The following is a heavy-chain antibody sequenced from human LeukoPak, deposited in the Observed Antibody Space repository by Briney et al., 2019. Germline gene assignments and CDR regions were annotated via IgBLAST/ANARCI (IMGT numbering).Heavy chain of an antibody. V-gene: IGHV3-23*01. J-gene: IGHJ4*02. D-gene: IGHD2-15*01. CDR3: AKSLVALYYFDY. Sequence: GGSLGLSCAASGFTFSSYAMSWVRQAPGKGLEWVSAISGSGGSTYYADSVKGRFTISRDNSKNTLYLQMNSLRAEDTAVYYCAKSLVALYYFDYWGQGTLVTVSS. CDR1: GFTFSSYA. CDR2: ISGSGGST.